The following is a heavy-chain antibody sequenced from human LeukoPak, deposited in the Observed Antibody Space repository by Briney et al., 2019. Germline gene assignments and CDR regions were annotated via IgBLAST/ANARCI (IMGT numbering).Heavy chain of an antibody. D-gene: IGHD1-7*01. CDR2: IGRGGTDL. J-gene: IGHJ4*02. CDR1: GFTFSSFE. Sequence: QPGGSLRLSCAASGFTFSSFEMNWVRQAPGKGLEWVSYIGRGGTDLYYADSVKGRFTVSRDDAKNSLFLQMNSLRAEDTAVYYCARGTYYFDSWGQGTLVTVSS. CDR3: ARGTYYFDS. V-gene: IGHV3-48*03.